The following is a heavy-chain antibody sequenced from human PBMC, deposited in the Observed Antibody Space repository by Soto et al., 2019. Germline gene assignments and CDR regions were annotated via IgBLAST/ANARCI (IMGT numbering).Heavy chain of an antibody. CDR3: AKAEVMWREEYYFDY. CDR1: GFTFSSYA. J-gene: IGHJ4*02. Sequence: GGSLRLSCAASGFTFSSYAMSWVRQAPGKGLEWVSAISGSGGSTYYADSVKGRFTISRDNSKNTLYLQMNSLRAEDTAVYYGAKAEVMWREEYYFDYWGQGTLVTVSS. V-gene: IGHV3-23*01. D-gene: IGHD2-21*01. CDR2: ISGSGGST.